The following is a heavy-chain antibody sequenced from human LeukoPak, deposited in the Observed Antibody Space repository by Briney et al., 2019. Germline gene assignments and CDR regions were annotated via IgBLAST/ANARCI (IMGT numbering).Heavy chain of an antibody. CDR2: IYYSGST. D-gene: IGHD2-2*01. CDR1: GGSISSYY. J-gene: IGHJ6*02. Sequence: NPSETLPLTCTVSGGSISSYYWSWIRQPPGKGLEWIGYIYYSGSTNCNPSLKSRVTISVDTSKNQFSLKLSSVTAADTAVYYCARDIVVVPAAIGRYYYGMDVWGQGTTVTVSS. CDR3: ARDIVVVPAAIGRYYYGMDV. V-gene: IGHV4-59*08.